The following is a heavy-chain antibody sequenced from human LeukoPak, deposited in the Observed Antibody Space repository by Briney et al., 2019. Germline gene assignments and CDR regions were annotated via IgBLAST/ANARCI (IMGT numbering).Heavy chain of an antibody. J-gene: IGHJ4*02. D-gene: IGHD3-22*01. V-gene: IGHV1-18*01. CDR3: ARGPPRISMTYALNY. Sequence: ASVKVSCKASGYTFTSYSINWVRQAPGQGLEWMGWISAYNGNTKYAQKLQGRVTMTTDTSTSTAYMELRSLRSDDTAVYYCARGPPRISMTYALNYWGQGTLVTVSS. CDR2: ISAYNGNT. CDR1: GYTFTSYS.